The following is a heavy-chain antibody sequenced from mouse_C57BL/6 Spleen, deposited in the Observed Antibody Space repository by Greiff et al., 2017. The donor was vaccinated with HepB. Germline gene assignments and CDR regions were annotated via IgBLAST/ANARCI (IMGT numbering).Heavy chain of an antibody. Sequence: EVQLQQSGPELVKPGASVKISCKASGYTFTDYYMNWVKQSHGKSLEWIGDINPNNGGTSYNQKFKGKATLTVDKSSSTAYMELRSLTSEDSAVYYCARELFVWGTGTTVTVSS. CDR1: GYTFTDYY. CDR3: ARELFV. CDR2: INPNNGGT. V-gene: IGHV1-26*01. J-gene: IGHJ1*03.